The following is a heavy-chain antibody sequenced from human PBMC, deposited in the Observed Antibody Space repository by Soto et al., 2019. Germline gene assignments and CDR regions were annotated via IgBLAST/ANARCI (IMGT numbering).Heavy chain of an antibody. Sequence: SETLSLTCTVSGGSVSSGSYYWSWIRQPPGKGLEWIGYIYYSGSTNYNPSLKSRVTISVDTSKNQFSLKLSSVTAADTAVYYCAAYDSSGYYYHYCGQGTLVTVSS. CDR2: IYYSGST. D-gene: IGHD3-22*01. V-gene: IGHV4-61*01. CDR3: AAYDSSGYYYHY. CDR1: GGSVSSGSYY. J-gene: IGHJ4*02.